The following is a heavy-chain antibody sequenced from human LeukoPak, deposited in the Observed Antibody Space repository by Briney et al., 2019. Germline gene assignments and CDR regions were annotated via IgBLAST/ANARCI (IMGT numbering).Heavy chain of an antibody. D-gene: IGHD4-17*01. CDR3: ARGGLRGDY. CDR1: GFTFSSYS. V-gene: IGHV3-48*01. J-gene: IGHJ4*02. CDR2: ISSSSGTI. Sequence: GGSLRLSCAASGFTFSSYSMNWVRQAPGKGLEWVSFISSSSGTIYYADSVKGRFTISRDNAENSLYLQMSSLRAEDTAVYYCARGGLRGDYWGQGTLVTVSS.